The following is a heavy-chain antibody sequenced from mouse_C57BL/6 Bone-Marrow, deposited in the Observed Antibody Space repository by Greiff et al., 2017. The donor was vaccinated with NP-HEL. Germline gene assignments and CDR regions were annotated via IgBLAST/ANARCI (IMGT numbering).Heavy chain of an antibody. J-gene: IGHJ1*03. V-gene: IGHV1-47*01. CDR2: FHPYNDDT. CDR3: ARGADYGSKPWWYFDV. CDR1: GYTFTTYP. Sequence: VKLQESGAELVKPGASVKMSCKASGYTFTTYPIEWMKQNHGKSLEWIGNFHPYNDDTKYNEKFKGKATLTVEKSSSTVYLELSRLTSDDSAVYYGARGADYGSKPWWYFDVWGTGTTVTVSS. D-gene: IGHD1-1*01.